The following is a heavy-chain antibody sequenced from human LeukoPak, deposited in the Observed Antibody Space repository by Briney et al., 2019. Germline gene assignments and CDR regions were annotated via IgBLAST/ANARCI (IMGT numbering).Heavy chain of an antibody. V-gene: IGHV3-64*01. CDR3: ARGDDYVGFDY. Sequence: PGGSLRLSCAASGFIFSAYTMHWVRQAPGKGLGYVSGIRSNGGSTYYANSVKGRFTISRDSSKNTLYLQMGSLRTEDMAVYYCARGDDYVGFDYWGQGTLVTVSS. D-gene: IGHD4-17*01. CDR1: GFIFSAYT. CDR2: IRSNGGST. J-gene: IGHJ4*02.